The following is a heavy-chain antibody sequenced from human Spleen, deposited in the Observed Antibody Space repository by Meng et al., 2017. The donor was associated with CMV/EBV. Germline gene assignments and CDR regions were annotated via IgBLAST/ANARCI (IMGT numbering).Heavy chain of an antibody. CDR1: GFTVSNNY. V-gene: IGHV3-66*01. Sequence: GGSLRLSCAASGFTVSNNYMTWVRQAPGKGLEWVSALYAGGETYYVDSVKGRFTVSRDNSRNTLYLQINSLRGDDTAVYYCAREGDVLRFLEWPMGAMDVWDQGTAVTVSS. CDR2: LYAGGET. J-gene: IGHJ6*02. CDR3: AREGDVLRFLEWPMGAMDV. D-gene: IGHD3-3*01.